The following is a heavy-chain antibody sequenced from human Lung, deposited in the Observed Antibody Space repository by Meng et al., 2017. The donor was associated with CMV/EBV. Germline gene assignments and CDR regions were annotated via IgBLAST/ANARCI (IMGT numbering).Heavy chain of an antibody. CDR3: LRRSGGSV. J-gene: IGHJ1*01. V-gene: IGHV4-4*02. CDR2: IPPSGSS. Sequence: VQWRRSCPELVKSLEILAVSCDVSGDSINKHNWWAWVRQPTGKGMEWIGEIPPSGSSRYTTSLKSRVRMSIDKSKNQFSLKLTSVTAADTAVFHCLRRSGGSVWGQGTLVTVSS. CDR1: GDSINKHNW. D-gene: IGHD3-10*01.